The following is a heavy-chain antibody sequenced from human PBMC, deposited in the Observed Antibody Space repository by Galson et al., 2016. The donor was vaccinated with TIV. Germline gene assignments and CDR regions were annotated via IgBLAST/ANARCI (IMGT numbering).Heavy chain of an antibody. D-gene: IGHD3-22*01. CDR2: INPSTGDT. V-gene: IGHV1-2*02. CDR1: GYTFSGHF. J-gene: IGHJ5*02. CDR3: ARNQGSYYDSSGRYYNWFDP. Sequence: SVKVSCKASGYTFSGHFIHWVRQAPGQGLEWMGWINPSTGDTRYAQKFQGRVTMTREKSTSTAYMDLNRLRSDVTAVYYCARNQGSYYDSSGRYYNWFDPWGQGTRVTVSA.